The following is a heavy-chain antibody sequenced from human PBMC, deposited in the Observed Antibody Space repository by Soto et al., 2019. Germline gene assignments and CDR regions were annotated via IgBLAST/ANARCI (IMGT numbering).Heavy chain of an antibody. CDR1: GGSISSYY. CDR3: ARVYAAIVDYYDSSGYLPNAFDI. J-gene: IGHJ3*02. D-gene: IGHD3-22*01. Sequence: SETLSLTCTVSGGSISSYYWSWIRQPPGKGLEWIGYIYYSGSTNYNPSLKSRVTISVDTSKNQFSLKLSSVTAADTAVYYCARVYAAIVDYYDSSGYLPNAFDIWGQGTMVTVSS. V-gene: IGHV4-59*08. CDR2: IYYSGST.